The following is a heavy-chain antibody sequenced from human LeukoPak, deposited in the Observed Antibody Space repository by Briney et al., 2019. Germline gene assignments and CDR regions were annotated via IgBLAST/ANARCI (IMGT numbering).Heavy chain of an antibody. J-gene: IGHJ6*04. CDR2: ISSSGSTI. Sequence: PGGSLRLSCAASGFTFSSYEMNWARQAPGKGLEWVSYISSSGSTIYYADSVKGRFTISRDNAKNSLYLQMNSLRAEDTAVYYCARDVLEYYYGSGSYYGYYYGMDVWGKGTTVTVSS. CDR1: GFTFSSYE. D-gene: IGHD3-10*01. CDR3: ARDVLEYYYGSGSYYGYYYGMDV. V-gene: IGHV3-48*03.